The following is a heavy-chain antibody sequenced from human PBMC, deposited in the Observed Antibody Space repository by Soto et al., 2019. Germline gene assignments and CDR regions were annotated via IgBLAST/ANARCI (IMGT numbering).Heavy chain of an antibody. D-gene: IGHD6-13*01. V-gene: IGHV3-21*01. CDR2: VSSSSTYI. CDR1: GFTFSSYT. J-gene: IGHJ4*02. CDR3: ARESHSTSWYAGQFVY. Sequence: GGSLRLSCAASGFTFSSYTMNWGRQAPGKELEWVSSVSSSSTYIYYADSVKGRFTISRDNAKNSLYLQMNSLRAEDTAIYYCARESHSTSWYAGQFVYWGQGTLVTVSS.